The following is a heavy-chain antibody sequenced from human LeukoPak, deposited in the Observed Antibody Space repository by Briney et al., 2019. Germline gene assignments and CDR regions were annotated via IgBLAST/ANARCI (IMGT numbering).Heavy chain of an antibody. CDR1: GRSITSSFY. CDR3: ARVTGYVMEDYFDY. V-gene: IGHV4-59*01. D-gene: IGHD6-13*01. J-gene: IGHJ4*02. Sequence: SETLSLTCTVSGRSITSSFYWSWIRQSPGKGLEWIGYIYNSGGTKYNPSLKSRLTISVDTSKNQFSLRLSSVTAADTAVYYCARVTGYVMEDYFDYWGQGTLVTVSS. CDR2: IYNSGGT.